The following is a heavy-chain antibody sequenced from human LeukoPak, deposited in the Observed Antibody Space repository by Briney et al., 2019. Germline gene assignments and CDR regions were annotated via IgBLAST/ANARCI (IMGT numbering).Heavy chain of an antibody. D-gene: IGHD2-21*01. V-gene: IGHV3-30*18. Sequence: PGRSLRLSCAASGFTFSSYGMHWVRQAPGKGLEWVAVIWYGGSNKYYADSVKGRFTISRDNSKNTLYLQMNSLRAEDTAVYYCAKDQGAYCGGDCPFDYWGQGTLVTVSS. CDR1: GFTFSSYG. J-gene: IGHJ4*02. CDR3: AKDQGAYCGGDCPFDY. CDR2: IWYGGSNK.